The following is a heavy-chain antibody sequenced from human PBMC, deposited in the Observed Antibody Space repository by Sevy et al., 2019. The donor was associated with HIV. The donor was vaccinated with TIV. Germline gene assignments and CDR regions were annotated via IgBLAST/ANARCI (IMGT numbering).Heavy chain of an antibody. CDR3: VKDAGGPAAMVRGVSAFDI. J-gene: IGHJ3*02. D-gene: IGHD3-10*01. CDR2: ISSNGGST. Sequence: GESLRLSCSASGFTFSSYAMHWVRQAPGKGLEYVSAISSNGGSTYYADSVKGRFTISRDNSKNTLYLQMSSLRAEDTAVYYCVKDAGGPAAMVRGVSAFDIWGQGTMVTVSS. CDR1: GFTFSSYA. V-gene: IGHV3-64D*06.